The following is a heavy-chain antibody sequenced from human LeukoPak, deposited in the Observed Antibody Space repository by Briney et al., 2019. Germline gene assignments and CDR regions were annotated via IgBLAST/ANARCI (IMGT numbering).Heavy chain of an antibody. CDR1: GYTFTDYY. J-gene: IGHJ4*02. CDR2: MNPDSGGT. V-gene: IGHV1-2*02. D-gene: IGHD3-16*01. Sequence: ASVKVSCKASGYTFTDYYIHWVRQAPGQGLEWMGWMNPDSGGTNYAQKFKGRVTMTRDTSINTAYMDLRRLTSDDTAIYYCTTRGGDTLMRTEAFDYWGVGTLVTVSS. CDR3: TTRGGDTLMRTEAFDY.